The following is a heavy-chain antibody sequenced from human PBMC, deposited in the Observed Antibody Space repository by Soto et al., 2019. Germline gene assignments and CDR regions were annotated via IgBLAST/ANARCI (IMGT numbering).Heavy chain of an antibody. D-gene: IGHD1-1*01. CDR2: ISPDGENT. V-gene: IGHV3-30*04. J-gene: IGHJ4*02. CDR3: ARHWSLQL. CDR1: GFTFSSYA. Sequence: QVQLVESGGGVVQPGTSLRLSCVASGFTFSSYAMQWVRQAPGKGLEWVAAISPDGENTVYADSVKGRFTISRDNSKDTVFLDMDSLRDDDTALYYCARHWSLQLGGQGTLVTVSS.